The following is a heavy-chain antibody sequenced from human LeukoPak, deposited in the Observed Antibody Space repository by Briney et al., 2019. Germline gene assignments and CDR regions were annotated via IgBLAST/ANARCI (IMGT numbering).Heavy chain of an antibody. CDR1: GFTFTSAP. CDR2: SGTDGDT. J-gene: IGHJ4*02. V-gene: IGHV3-23*01. D-gene: IGHD3-22*01. Sequence: PGGSLRLSCVLSGFTFTSAPMNWVRRAPGKGLEWVSTSGTDGDTYYADSVKGRFTISRDNSKNTVHLQMTSLRVEDTAVYYCATKTPGNYPYDYWGQGTLVIVSP. CDR3: ATKTPGNYPYDY.